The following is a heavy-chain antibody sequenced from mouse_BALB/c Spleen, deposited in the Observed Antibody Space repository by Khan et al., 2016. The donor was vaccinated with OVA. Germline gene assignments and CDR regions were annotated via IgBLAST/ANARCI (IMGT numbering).Heavy chain of an antibody. V-gene: IGHV9-1*02. CDR1: GYTFTNYG. J-gene: IGHJ1*01. CDR3: ARGASYWYFDV. CDR2: INTYTGEP. Sequence: QIQLVQSGPELKKPGETVKISCKASGYTFTNYGMNWVKQAPGKGLKWMGWINTYTGEPTYTDDFKGRFAFSLETSASTAYLQINNLINEDMATYFCARGASYWYFDVWGAGTTVTVSS.